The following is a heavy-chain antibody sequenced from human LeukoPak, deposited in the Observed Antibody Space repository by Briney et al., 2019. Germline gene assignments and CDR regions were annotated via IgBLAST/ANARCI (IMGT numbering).Heavy chain of an antibody. Sequence: ASVKVSCKASGYTFTGYYMHWVRQAPGQGLEWMGWINPNSGGTNYAQKFQGRVTMTRDTSISTAYVELSRLRSDDTAVYYCARDLVTMVRGVSQIWGQGTLVTVSS. J-gene: IGHJ4*02. CDR2: INPNSGGT. CDR3: ARDLVTMVRGVSQI. CDR1: GYTFTGYY. V-gene: IGHV1-2*02. D-gene: IGHD3-10*01.